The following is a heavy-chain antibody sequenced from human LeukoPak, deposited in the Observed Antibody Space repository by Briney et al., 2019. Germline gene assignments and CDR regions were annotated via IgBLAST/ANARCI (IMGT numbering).Heavy chain of an antibody. CDR1: GYTLTELS. J-gene: IGHJ3*02. CDR2: FDLEDGET. D-gene: IGHD5-12*01. V-gene: IGHV1-24*01. CDR3: ARDKGGYTMVFDI. Sequence: GATVKVTCKVSGYTLTELSMHCVRQAPGKGLEWMVGFDLEDGETIYAQKFQGRVTITTDESKSTAYMELGSLRAEDTAVYYCARDKGGYTMVFDIWGQGTMVTVSS.